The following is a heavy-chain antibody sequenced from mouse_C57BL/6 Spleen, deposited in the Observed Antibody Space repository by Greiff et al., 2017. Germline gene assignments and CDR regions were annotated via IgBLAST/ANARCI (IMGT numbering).Heavy chain of an antibody. D-gene: IGHD1-1*01. V-gene: IGHV2-2*01. CDR2: IWSGGSS. Sequence: VQLQQSGPGLVQPSPSLSITCTVSGFSLTSYGVHWVRQSPGKGLEWLGVIWSGGSSNYNAAFISRLSISKDNSKGQVFFKMNSLQADDTAIYYCASYYGSFYWYFDVWGTGTTVTVSS. CDR3: ASYYGSFYWYFDV. CDR1: GFSLTSYG. J-gene: IGHJ1*03.